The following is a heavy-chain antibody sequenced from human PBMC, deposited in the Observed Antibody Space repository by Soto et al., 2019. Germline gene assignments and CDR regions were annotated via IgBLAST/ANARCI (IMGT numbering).Heavy chain of an antibody. Sequence: EVQLLESGGGSVQPGGSLRLSCAASGFTFSSYAMSWVRQAPGKGLEWVSAISGTGSSTNYADSVEGRFTISRDNSKNTLYLQMSSLRAEDTAVYYCAKAGGIAVPGTNLAYWGQGTLVTVSS. CDR2: ISGTGSST. CDR3: AKAGGIAVPGTNLAY. D-gene: IGHD6-19*01. V-gene: IGHV3-23*01. CDR1: GFTFSSYA. J-gene: IGHJ4*02.